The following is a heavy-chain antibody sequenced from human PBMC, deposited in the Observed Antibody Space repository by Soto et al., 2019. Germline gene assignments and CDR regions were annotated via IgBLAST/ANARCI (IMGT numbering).Heavy chain of an antibody. V-gene: IGHV1-3*04. CDR1: GYTFTNTG. CDR3: AREVRSAGEDR. Sequence: QIHLIQSGAAVKKPGASVRVSCKASGYTFTNTGMHWVRQAPGQGLEWMGWINTGDGDTRYSQNCQDRLTITRETSASTVYMDLSSLRSEDTAMYYCAREVRSAGEDRWGQGTLVSVSS. D-gene: IGHD6-19*01. J-gene: IGHJ5*02. CDR2: INTGDGDT.